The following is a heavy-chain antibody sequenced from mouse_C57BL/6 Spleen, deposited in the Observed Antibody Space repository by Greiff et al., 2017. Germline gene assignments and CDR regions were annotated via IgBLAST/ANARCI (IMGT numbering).Heavy chain of an antibody. V-gene: IGHV1-52*01. Sequence: VQLQQPGAELVRPGSSVKLSCKASGYTFTSYWMHWVKQRPIQGLEWIGNIDPSDSETHYNQKFKDKATLTVDKSSSTAYMQLSSLTSEDSAVYYCARSTMVTNYFDYWGQGTTLTVSS. CDR1: GYTFTSYW. CDR3: ARSTMVTNYFDY. J-gene: IGHJ2*01. CDR2: IDPSDSET. D-gene: IGHD2-2*01.